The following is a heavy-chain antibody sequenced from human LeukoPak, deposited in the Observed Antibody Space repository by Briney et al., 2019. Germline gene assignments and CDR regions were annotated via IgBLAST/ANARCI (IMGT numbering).Heavy chain of an antibody. D-gene: IGHD3-22*01. CDR1: GYTFTGYY. CDR3: ARAYYDSSGYSDY. J-gene: IGHJ4*02. V-gene: IGHV1-2*02. Sequence: ASVKVSCKASGYTFTGYYMHWVRQAPGQGLEWMGWINPNSGGTSYAQKFQGRVTMTRDTSISTAYMELSRLRSDDTAVYYCARAYYDSSGYSDYWGQGTLVTVSS. CDR2: INPNSGGT.